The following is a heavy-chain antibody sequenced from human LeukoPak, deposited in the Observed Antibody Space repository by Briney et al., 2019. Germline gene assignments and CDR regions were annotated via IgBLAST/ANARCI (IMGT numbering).Heavy chain of an antibody. J-gene: IGHJ6*02. D-gene: IGHD6-13*01. CDR2: TYYRYKWYN. CDR3: ARERAAAGTREWDYYYYYGMDV. CDR1: GDSVSSNCAA. Sequence: SQTLSLTCAISGDSVSSNCAAWNWIRQSPSRGLEWLGRTYYRYKWYNDYAVSVKSRITINPDTSKKQFSLQLNSVTPEDTAVYYCARERAAAGTREWDYYYYYGMDVWGQGTTVTVSS. V-gene: IGHV6-1*01.